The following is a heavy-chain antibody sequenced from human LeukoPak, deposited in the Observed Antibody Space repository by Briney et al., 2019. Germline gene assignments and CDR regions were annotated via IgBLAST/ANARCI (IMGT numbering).Heavy chain of an antibody. D-gene: IGHD2-2*01. V-gene: IGHV1-24*01. CDR3: AGYCSSTSCRWYFDY. CDR1: GYTLTQLS. J-gene: IGHJ4*02. CDR2: IDPEDGKT. Sequence: ASVKLSCKVSGYTLTQLSMHWVRQAPGKGLEWMGGIDPEDGKTIYAQKFQGRVTMTEDTSKHTAYMELSSLRSEDTAVYYCAGYCSSTSCRWYFDYWGQGTLVTVSS.